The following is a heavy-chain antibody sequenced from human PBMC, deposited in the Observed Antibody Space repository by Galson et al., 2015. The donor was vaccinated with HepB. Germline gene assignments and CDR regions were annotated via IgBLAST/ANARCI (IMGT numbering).Heavy chain of an antibody. V-gene: IGHV3-15*01. J-gene: IGHJ6*02. Sequence: SLRLSCAASGFTFSNAWMSWVRQAPGKGLEWVGRIKSKTDGGTTDYAAPVKGRFTISRDDSKNTLYLQMNSLKTEDTAVYYCTTPLVGIAAAGLPGHWVDVWGQGTTVTVSS. CDR3: TTPLVGIAAAGLPGHWVDV. D-gene: IGHD6-13*01. CDR1: GFTFSNAW. CDR2: IKSKTDGGTT.